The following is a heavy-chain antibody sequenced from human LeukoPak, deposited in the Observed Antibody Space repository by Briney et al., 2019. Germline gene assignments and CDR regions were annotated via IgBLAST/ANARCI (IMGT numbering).Heavy chain of an antibody. CDR2: ISSSSSYI. V-gene: IGHV3-21*01. D-gene: IGHD5-18*01. Sequence: PGGSLRLSCAASGFTFSSYSMNWVRQAPGKGLEWVSSISSSSSYIYYADSVKGRFTISRDNAKNSLYLQMNSLRAEDTAVYYCARDLFSYGANQDDFWGQGTLVTVSS. CDR3: ARDLFSYGANQDDF. CDR1: GFTFSSYS. J-gene: IGHJ4*02.